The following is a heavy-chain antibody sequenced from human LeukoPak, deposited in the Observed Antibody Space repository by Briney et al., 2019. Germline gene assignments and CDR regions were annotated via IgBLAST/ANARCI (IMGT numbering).Heavy chain of an antibody. CDR1: GFTFSSYA. V-gene: IGHV3-23*01. J-gene: IGHJ4*02. CDR3: AKEHNYDFWSGSIFDY. Sequence: PGGSLRLSCAASGFTFSSYAMSWVRQAPGKGLEWVSAISGSGGSTYYADSVKGRFTISRDNSKNTLYLQMNSLRAEDTAVYYCAKEHNYDFWSGSIFDYWGQGTLVTVSS. D-gene: IGHD3-3*01. CDR2: ISGSGGST.